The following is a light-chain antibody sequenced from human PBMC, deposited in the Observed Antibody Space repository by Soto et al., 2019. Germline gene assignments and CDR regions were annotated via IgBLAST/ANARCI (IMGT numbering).Light chain of an antibody. CDR2: QDS. J-gene: IGLJ1*01. Sequence: SYELTQPPSVSVSPGQTASITCSGDKLGDKYACWYQQKPGQSPVLVIYQDSKRPSGIPERFSGSNSGNTATLTISGTQAMDEADYYCQAWDSSTAPFFGTGTKVTVL. V-gene: IGLV3-1*01. CDR3: QAWDSSTAPF. CDR1: KLGDKY.